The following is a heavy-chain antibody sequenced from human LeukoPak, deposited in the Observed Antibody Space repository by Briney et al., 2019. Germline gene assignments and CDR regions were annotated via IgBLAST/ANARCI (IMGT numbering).Heavy chain of an antibody. V-gene: IGHV1-18*01. Sequence: GASVKVSCKASGYTFTSYGISWVRQAPGQGLEWMGWISAYNGNTNYAQKLQGRVTMTTDTSTSTAYMELRSLRSDDTAVYYCARDVQVRSARYYDFWSGHDYWGQGTLVTVSS. D-gene: IGHD3-3*01. CDR1: GYTFTSYG. CDR3: ARDVQVRSARYYDFWSGHDY. CDR2: ISAYNGNT. J-gene: IGHJ4*02.